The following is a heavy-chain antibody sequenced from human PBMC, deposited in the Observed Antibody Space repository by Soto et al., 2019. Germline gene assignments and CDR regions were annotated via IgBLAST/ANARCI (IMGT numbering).Heavy chain of an antibody. CDR1: GGSISSGGDS. CDR3: ARGKHAIWFGEFGLEWSNYGMDV. CDR2: IYHSGST. D-gene: IGHD3-10*01. V-gene: IGHV4-30-2*01. Sequence: SETLSLTCAVSGGSISSGGDSWSWIRQPPGKGLEWIGYIYHSGSTYYNPSLKSRVTISVDRSKNQFSLKLSSVTAADTAVYYCARGKHAIWFGEFGLEWSNYGMDVWGQGTTVTVSS. J-gene: IGHJ6*02.